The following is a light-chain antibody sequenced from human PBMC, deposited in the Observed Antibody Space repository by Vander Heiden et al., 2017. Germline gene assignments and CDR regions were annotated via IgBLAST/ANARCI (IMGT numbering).Light chain of an antibody. CDR2: AAS. V-gene: IGKV1-27*01. CDR3: QKCDGAPWT. CDR1: QHIRNH. Sequence: MTQSPSSLSASTGDIVTITCRASQHIRNHFTWYQQKPGKVPKLLIYAASTLQSGVPSRFSGSGSGTDVTLTISSLQPDDVATYYCQKCDGAPWTFGQGTKVEIK. J-gene: IGKJ1*01.